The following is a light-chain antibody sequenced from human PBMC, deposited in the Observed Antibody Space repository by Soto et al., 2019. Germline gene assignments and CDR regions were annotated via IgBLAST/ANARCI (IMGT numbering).Light chain of an antibody. CDR1: QDIGSY. J-gene: IGKJ4*01. CDR3: AHLHYHPLS. CDR2: GAS. V-gene: IGKV1-9*01. Sequence: DIQLTHSQSFLSASLVDRLALTWRSSQDIGSYVTCYQQKPGKAPKVLIYGASTLQSGVPPRFGSSGSGTAFTLTVSSLQPEDSTNYFCAHLHYHPLSSAGGTKVDIK.